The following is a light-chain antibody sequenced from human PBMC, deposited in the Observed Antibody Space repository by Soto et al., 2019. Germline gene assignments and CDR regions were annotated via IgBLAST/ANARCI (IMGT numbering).Light chain of an antibody. CDR1: QSISIY. CDR3: QQSYSTVT. J-gene: IGKJ3*01. Sequence: DIQMTRSPSSLSASVGDRVTITCRASQSISIYLNWYQQKPGKAPKLLIYAASSLQSGVPSRFSGSGSGTDFTLTISSLQPEDFATYYCQQSYSTVTFGPGTKVDIK. V-gene: IGKV1-39*01. CDR2: AAS.